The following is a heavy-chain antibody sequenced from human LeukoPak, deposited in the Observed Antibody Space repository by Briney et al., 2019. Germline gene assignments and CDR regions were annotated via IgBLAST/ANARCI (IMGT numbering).Heavy chain of an antibody. V-gene: IGHV3-7*01. CDR2: IKQDGSEK. D-gene: IGHD4-17*01. J-gene: IGHJ4*02. CDR1: GFTFSSYW. CDR3: ARDGGMTTVTNFDY. Sequence: GGSLRLSCAASGFTFSSYWMSWVRQAPGKGLEWVANIKQDGSEKYYVDSVKGRFTISRDNAKNSLYLQMNSLRAEDTAVYYCARDGGMTTVTNFDYWGQGTLVTVSS.